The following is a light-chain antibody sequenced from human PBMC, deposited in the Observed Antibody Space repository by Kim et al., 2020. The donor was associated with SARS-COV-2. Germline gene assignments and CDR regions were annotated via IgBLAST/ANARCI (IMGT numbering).Light chain of an antibody. Sequence: ASVGDRITSSWRGSQGISNYSALYQQEPWTAPKRLIYGATALLSGVLSRFSRRESGTEFSLDISSLEPGDVATYYRQKYNRSPRTFGQGTKVDIK. CDR1: QGISNY. CDR3: QKYNRSPRT. J-gene: IGKJ1*01. V-gene: IGKV1-27*01. CDR2: GAT.